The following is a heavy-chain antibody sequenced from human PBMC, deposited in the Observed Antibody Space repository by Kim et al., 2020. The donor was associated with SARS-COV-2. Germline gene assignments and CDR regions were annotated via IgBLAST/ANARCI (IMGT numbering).Heavy chain of an antibody. V-gene: IGHV4-31*03. D-gene: IGHD3-3*01. J-gene: IGHJ4*02. CDR2: IYDSGST. CDR1: GGSISSGGYY. CDR3: ARVRSFFGVVRNFDY. Sequence: SETLSLTCTVSGGSISSGGYYWSWIRQHPGKGLEWIGYIYDSGSTYYNPSFKSRVTISVDTSKNQFFLKLSSVTAAETAVYYCARVRSFFGVVRNFDYWGQGTLVTVSS.